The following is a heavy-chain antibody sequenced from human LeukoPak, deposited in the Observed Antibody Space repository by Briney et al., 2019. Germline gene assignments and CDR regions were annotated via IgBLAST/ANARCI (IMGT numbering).Heavy chain of an antibody. Sequence: ASVKLSCKASGYTFTGYYMHWVRQAPGQGLEWMGLINPNSGGTNYAQKFQGRVTMTRDTSISTAYMELSRLRSDDTAVYYCARGSYYYDSSGSDYFDYWGQGTLITVSS. J-gene: IGHJ4*02. D-gene: IGHD3-22*01. CDR1: GYTFTGYY. V-gene: IGHV1-2*02. CDR3: ARGSYYYDSSGSDYFDY. CDR2: INPNSGGT.